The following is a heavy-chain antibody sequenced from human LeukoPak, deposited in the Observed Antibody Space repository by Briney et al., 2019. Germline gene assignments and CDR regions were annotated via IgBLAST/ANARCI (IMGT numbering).Heavy chain of an antibody. CDR1: GGSFSGYY. V-gene: IGHV4-34*01. CDR3: ARGVGFVKIDY. D-gene: IGHD3-10*01. Sequence: ASETLSLTCAVYGGSFSGYYWSWIRQPPGEGLEWIGEINHSGRTNYNPSLKSRVTISVDTSKNQFSLKLSSVTAADTAVYYCARGVGFVKIDYWGQGTLVTVSS. CDR2: INHSGRT. J-gene: IGHJ4*02.